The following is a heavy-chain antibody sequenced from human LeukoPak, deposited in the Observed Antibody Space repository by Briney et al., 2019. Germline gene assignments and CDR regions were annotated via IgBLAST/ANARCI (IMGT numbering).Heavy chain of an antibody. Sequence: PGGSLRLSCAASGFTFSDHYIDWVRQAPGKGLEWVARSRNKVNSYTTAYAASVTGRFTVSRDDSSNSVYLQMNSLKIEDTAVYYCARSMYGEGRRIIDFDYWGQGSLLTVSS. D-gene: IGHD4/OR15-4a*01. V-gene: IGHV3-72*01. CDR1: GFTFSDHY. J-gene: IGHJ4*02. CDR2: SRNKVNSYTT. CDR3: ARSMYGEGRRIIDFDY.